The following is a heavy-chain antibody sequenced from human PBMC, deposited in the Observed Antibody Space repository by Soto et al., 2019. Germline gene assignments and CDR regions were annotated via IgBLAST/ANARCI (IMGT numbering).Heavy chain of an antibody. CDR1: GGSFSGYY. CDR2: MNHSGST. D-gene: IGHD3-3*01. CDR3: ARSGSYYDFWSGYYFGGGMDV. J-gene: IGHJ6*02. V-gene: IGHV4-34*01. Sequence: SETLSLTCAVDGGSFSGYYWSWIRQPPGKGLEWVGEMNHSGSTNYNPSLKSRVTISVDTSKNPFSLKLSSVTAADTAVYYCARSGSYYDFWSGYYFGGGMDVWGQGTTVTVSS.